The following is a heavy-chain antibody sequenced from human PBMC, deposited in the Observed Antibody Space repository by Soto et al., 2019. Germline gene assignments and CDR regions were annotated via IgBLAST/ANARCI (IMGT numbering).Heavy chain of an antibody. D-gene: IGHD1-26*01. V-gene: IGHV3-15*07. CDR2: IKSKTDGGTT. CDR1: GFTFSNAW. Sequence: GGSLRLSCAASGFTFSNAWMNWVRQAPGKGLEWVGRIKSKTDGGTTDYAAPVKGRFTISRDDSKNTLYLQMNSLKTEDTAVYYCTSRERGGFVVGATAFDYWGQGTLVTVSS. CDR3: TSRERGGFVVGATAFDY. J-gene: IGHJ4*02.